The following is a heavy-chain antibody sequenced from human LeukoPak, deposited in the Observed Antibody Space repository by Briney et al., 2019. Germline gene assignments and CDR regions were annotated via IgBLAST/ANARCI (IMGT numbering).Heavy chain of an antibody. CDR1: GYTFTGYY. Sequence: ASVKVSCKASGYTFTGYYMHWVRQAPGQGLEWMGWINPNSGGTNYAQRFQGRVTMTRDTSISTAYMELSRLRSDDTAVYYCAREYYYDSSGYYLANWFDPRDQGTLVTVSS. D-gene: IGHD3-22*01. J-gene: IGHJ5*02. V-gene: IGHV1-2*02. CDR3: AREYYYDSSGYYLANWFDP. CDR2: INPNSGGT.